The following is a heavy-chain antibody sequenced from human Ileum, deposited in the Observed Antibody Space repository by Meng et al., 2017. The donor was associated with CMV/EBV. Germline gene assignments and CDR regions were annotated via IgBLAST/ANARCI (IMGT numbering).Heavy chain of an antibody. CDR2: IYSGITNI. CDR3: AKHQGSGNYYNYLDY. CDR1: GFTFSSYS. D-gene: IGHD3-10*01. V-gene: IGHV3-23*03. Sequence: SGFTFSSYSMNWVRQAPGKGLEWVAVIYSGITNIYYADSVEGRFTISRDDSKNTLYLQMNSLRAEDTALYYCAKHQGSGNYYNYLDYWGQGTLVTVSS. J-gene: IGHJ4*02.